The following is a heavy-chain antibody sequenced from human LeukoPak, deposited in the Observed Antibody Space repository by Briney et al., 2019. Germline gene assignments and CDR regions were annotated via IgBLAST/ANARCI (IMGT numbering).Heavy chain of an antibody. CDR2: IMPLFGTA. V-gene: IGHV1-69*05. CDR1: VGTFNNSA. Sequence: SVKVSCKSSVGTFNNSAISWVRQAPGQGLEWLGGIMPLFGTAGYAQKFQGRVTITKTESTRTVYLERTSLTSDDRAVYSCARDVQGDYGSGRFDPWGQGTLVSVSS. CDR3: ARDVQGDYGSGRFDP. J-gene: IGHJ5*02. D-gene: IGHD4-17*01.